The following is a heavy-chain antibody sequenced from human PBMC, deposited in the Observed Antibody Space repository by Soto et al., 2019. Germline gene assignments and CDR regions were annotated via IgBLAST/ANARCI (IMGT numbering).Heavy chain of an antibody. J-gene: IGHJ3*02. V-gene: IGHV3-30-3*01. CDR3: ARDGARGYNAFDI. CDR2: ISYDGSNK. CDR1: GFTFSSYA. Sequence: QVQLVESGGGVVQPGRSLRLSCAASGFTFSSYAMNWVRQAPGKGLEWVALISYDGSNKYYADSVKGRFTISRDNAKNSLYLQMNSLRAEDTAVYYCARDGARGYNAFDIWGQGTMVTVSS. D-gene: IGHD5-12*01.